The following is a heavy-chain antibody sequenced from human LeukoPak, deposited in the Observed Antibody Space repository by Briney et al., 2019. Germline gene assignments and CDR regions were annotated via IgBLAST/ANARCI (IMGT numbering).Heavy chain of an antibody. J-gene: IGHJ4*02. V-gene: IGHV4-34*01. CDR3: ARTPRGDS. D-gene: IGHD2-21*02. Sequence: SETLSLTCAVYGGSFSGYYWSWIRQPPGKGLEWIGGINHTGSTNYNPSLKSRVTISADTSKNQFSLKLSSVTAADTAVYYCARTPRGDSWGQGTLVTVSS. CDR2: INHTGST. CDR1: GGSFSGYY.